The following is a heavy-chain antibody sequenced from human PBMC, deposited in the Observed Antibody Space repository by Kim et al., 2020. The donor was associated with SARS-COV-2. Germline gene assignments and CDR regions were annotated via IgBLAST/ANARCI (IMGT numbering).Heavy chain of an antibody. Sequence: SETLSLTCTVSGGSISSYYWSWIRQPPGKGLEWIGYIYYSGSTNYNPSLKSRVTISVDTSKNQFSLKLSSVTAADTAVYYCARSKAGPHGDYNWFDPWGQGTLVTVSS. CDR1: GGSISSYY. J-gene: IGHJ5*02. V-gene: IGHV4-59*01. CDR2: IYYSGST. CDR3: ARSKAGPHGDYNWFDP. D-gene: IGHD4-17*01.